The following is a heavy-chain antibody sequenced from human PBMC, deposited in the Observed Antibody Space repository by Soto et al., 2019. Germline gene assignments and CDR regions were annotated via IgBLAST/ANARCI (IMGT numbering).Heavy chain of an antibody. CDR2: IIPIFGTA. CDR1: GGTFSSYA. D-gene: IGHD1-26*01. J-gene: IGHJ4*02. Sequence: QVQLVQSGAEVKKPGSSVKVSCKASGGTFSSYAISCVRQAPGQGLGSMGGIIPIFGTANYAQKFQGRVTITADESTSTASMELSSLRSEDTAVYYCARNSREVGVTKPGDYWGQGTLVTVSS. V-gene: IGHV1-69*01. CDR3: ARNSREVGVTKPGDY.